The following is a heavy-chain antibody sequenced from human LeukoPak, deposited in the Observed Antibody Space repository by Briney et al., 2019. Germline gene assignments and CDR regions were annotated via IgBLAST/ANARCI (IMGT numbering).Heavy chain of an antibody. V-gene: IGHV3-66*02. CDR1: GFTVSSHY. CDR3: ARNSRYYFGSGKYGMDV. CDR2: FYSGGST. D-gene: IGHD3-10*01. J-gene: IGHJ6*02. Sequence: GWSLRLSCAASGFTVSSHYMTWVRQAPGKRLEWVSVFYSGGSTYYADSVKGRFTNSRDNSKNTLYLQMNSLRAEDTAVYYCARNSRYYFGSGKYGMDVWGQGTTVTVSS.